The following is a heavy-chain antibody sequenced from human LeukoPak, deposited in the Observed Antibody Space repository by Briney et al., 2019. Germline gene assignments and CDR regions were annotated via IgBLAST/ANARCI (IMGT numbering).Heavy chain of an antibody. Sequence: ASVKVSCKASGGIFSSYAISWVRQAPGRGLEWMGRIIPILGIANYAQKFQGRVTITADKSTSTAYMELSSLRSEDTAVYYCARYSEMATYLDYWGQGTLVTVSS. CDR3: ARYSEMATYLDY. CDR2: IIPILGIA. J-gene: IGHJ4*02. V-gene: IGHV1-69*04. CDR1: GGIFSSYA. D-gene: IGHD5-24*01.